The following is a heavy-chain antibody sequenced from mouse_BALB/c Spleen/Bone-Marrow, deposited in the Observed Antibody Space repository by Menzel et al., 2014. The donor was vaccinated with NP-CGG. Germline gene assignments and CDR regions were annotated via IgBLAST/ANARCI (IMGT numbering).Heavy chain of an antibody. CDR3: ARHEEEYGNRLAY. J-gene: IGHJ3*01. CDR2: FYPGSGSI. V-gene: IGHV1-62-2*01. Sequence: VQLQQSGSELVKPGASVKLSCKASGYTFTDYIIHWVKQRSGQGLEWFGWFYPGSGSIKSNEKFKDRATLTADKSSSTVYMELSRLTSEDSAVYFCARHEEEYGNRLAYWGQGTLVTVSA. D-gene: IGHD2-10*02. CDR1: GYTFTDYI.